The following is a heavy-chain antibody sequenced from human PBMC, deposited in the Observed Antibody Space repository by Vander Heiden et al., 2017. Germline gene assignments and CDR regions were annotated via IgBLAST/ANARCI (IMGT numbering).Heavy chain of an antibody. J-gene: IGHJ6*02. Sequence: QVQLQESGPGLVKPSETLSLTCTVSGGSISSYYWSWLRQPPGKGLEWIGYIYHSGSTNYNPSLKSRVTISVDTSKNQFSLKLSSVTAADTAVYYCARGTYCSSTSCTVYYYYGMDVWGQGTTVTVSS. CDR1: GGSISSYY. V-gene: IGHV4-59*01. D-gene: IGHD2-2*01. CDR2: IYHSGST. CDR3: ARGTYCSSTSCTVYYYYGMDV.